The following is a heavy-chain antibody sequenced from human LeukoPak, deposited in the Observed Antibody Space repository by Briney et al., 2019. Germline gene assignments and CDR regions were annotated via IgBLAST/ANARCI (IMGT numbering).Heavy chain of an antibody. J-gene: IGHJ5*01. CDR1: GGTFSSYA. CDR3: ARIGHDLYQTFDS. V-gene: IGHV1-69*13. D-gene: IGHD2-2*01. Sequence: GASVNVSCKASGGTFSSYAISWVRQAPGQGLEWMGGIIPIFGTANYAQKFQGRVTITADESTSTAYMELSSLRAEDTALYYCARIGHDLYQTFDSWGHGTLITVSS. CDR2: IIPIFGTA.